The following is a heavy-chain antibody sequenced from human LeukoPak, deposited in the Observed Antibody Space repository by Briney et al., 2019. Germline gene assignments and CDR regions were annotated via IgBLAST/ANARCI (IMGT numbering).Heavy chain of an antibody. D-gene: IGHD3-3*01. CDR2: INPNSGGT. Sequence: GASVKVSCKASEYTFIDYYMHWVRQAPGQGLEWMGWINPNSGGTNYAQRFQGRVTMTRDTSISTAYMDLSSLRSEDTAVYYCAREFFLAAPSRKNWFDPWGQGTLVTVSS. J-gene: IGHJ5*02. CDR3: AREFFLAAPSRKNWFDP. CDR1: EYTFIDYY. V-gene: IGHV1-2*02.